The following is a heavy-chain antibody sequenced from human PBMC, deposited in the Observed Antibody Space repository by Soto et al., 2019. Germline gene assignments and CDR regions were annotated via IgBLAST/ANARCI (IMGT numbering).Heavy chain of an antibody. Sequence: ASVKVSCKASGYTFTSYYMHWVRQAPGQGLEWVGIINPSGGSTSYEQKFQGRVTMNREKSTRTVYMELSSLRSEDTAVYYCERDRPLNHDFWSGPIGGYDYWGQGTLVIVSA. J-gene: IGHJ4*02. CDR1: GYTFTSYY. D-gene: IGHD3-3*01. CDR2: INPSGGST. CDR3: ERDRPLNHDFWSGPIGGYDY. V-gene: IGHV1-46*01.